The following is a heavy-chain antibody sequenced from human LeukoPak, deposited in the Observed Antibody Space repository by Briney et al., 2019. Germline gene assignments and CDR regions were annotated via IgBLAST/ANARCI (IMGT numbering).Heavy chain of an antibody. Sequence: GGSLRLSCATSGFTFSDYYMSWIRQAPGKGLEWVSYISSSGSPIYYADSVKDRFTISRDNAKNSLYLQMNSLRAEDTAVYYCAELGITMIGGVWGKGTTVTISS. CDR1: GFTFSDYY. J-gene: IGHJ6*04. D-gene: IGHD3-10*02. CDR2: ISSSGSPI. V-gene: IGHV3-11*04. CDR3: AELGITMIGGV.